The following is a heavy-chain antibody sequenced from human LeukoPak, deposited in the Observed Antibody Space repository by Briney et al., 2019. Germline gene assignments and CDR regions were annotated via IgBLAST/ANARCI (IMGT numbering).Heavy chain of an antibody. Sequence: GGSLRLSCAASGFTFSSYWMNWVRQAPGEGLDWVGRIASKTDGGATDYAAPVKGRFTISRDDSKNTLNLQMNSLKTEDTAVYYCTTGIRGDWGQGTLVTVSS. D-gene: IGHD3-10*01. J-gene: IGHJ4*02. CDR2: IASKTDGGAT. V-gene: IGHV3-15*04. CDR1: GFTFSSYW. CDR3: TTGIRGD.